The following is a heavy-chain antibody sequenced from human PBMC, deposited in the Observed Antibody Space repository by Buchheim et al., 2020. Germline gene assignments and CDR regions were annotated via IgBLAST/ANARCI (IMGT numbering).Heavy chain of an antibody. J-gene: IGHJ4*02. CDR1: GGSFSGYY. CDR3: ARASLVPYYDFWSGYYRGGYFDY. D-gene: IGHD3-3*01. V-gene: IGHV4-34*01. CDR2: INHSGST. Sequence: QVQLQQWGAGLLKPSETLSLTCAVYGGSFSGYYWSWIRQPPGKGLEWIGEINHSGSTNYNPSLKSRVTISVDTSKNQFSLKLSSVTAADTAVYYCARASLVPYYDFWSGYYRGGYFDYWGQGTL.